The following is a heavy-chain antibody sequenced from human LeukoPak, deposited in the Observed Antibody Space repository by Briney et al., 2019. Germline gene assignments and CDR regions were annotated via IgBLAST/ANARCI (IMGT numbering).Heavy chain of an antibody. J-gene: IGHJ3*02. D-gene: IGHD2-15*01. CDR2: INHSGST. V-gene: IGHV4-34*01. CDR3: ARGLVGGVAAIDVFDI. Sequence: SETLSLTCAVYGGSFSGYYWSWIRQPPGKGLEWIGEINHSGSTNYNPSLKSRVTISVDTSKNQFSLKLSSVTAADTAVYYCARGLVGGVAAIDVFDIWGKGKMVTV. CDR1: GGSFSGYY.